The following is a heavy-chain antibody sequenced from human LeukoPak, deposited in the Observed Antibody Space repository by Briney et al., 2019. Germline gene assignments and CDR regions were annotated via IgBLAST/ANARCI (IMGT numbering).Heavy chain of an antibody. V-gene: IGHV3-48*03. CDR1: RFTLSSYE. CDR2: ISGSGIK. J-gene: IGHJ6*02. CDR3: AVEDTGIDFDF. D-gene: IGHD3/OR15-3a*01. Sequence: GGSVRLLCAVSRFTLSSYEVNWVRQAPEKGLEWVSYISGSGIKHHADSVKDKSSISRDIEKNSSYPQMNSLRVEDTAVNYSAVEDTGIDFDFWGQGTTVTV.